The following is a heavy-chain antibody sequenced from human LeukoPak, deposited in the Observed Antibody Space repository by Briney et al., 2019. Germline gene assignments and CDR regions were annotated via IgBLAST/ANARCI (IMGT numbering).Heavy chain of an antibody. D-gene: IGHD3-22*01. CDR1: GFTFDDYA. CDR2: ISWNSGSI. J-gene: IGHJ6*02. CDR3: AKDVLQNYYDSTPGPMDV. V-gene: IGHV3-9*01. Sequence: GGSLRLSCAASGFTFDDYAMHWVRQAPGKGLEWVSGISWNSGSIGYADSVKGRFTISRDNAKNSLYLQMTSLRAEDTALYYCAKDVLQNYYDSTPGPMDVWGQGTTVTVSS.